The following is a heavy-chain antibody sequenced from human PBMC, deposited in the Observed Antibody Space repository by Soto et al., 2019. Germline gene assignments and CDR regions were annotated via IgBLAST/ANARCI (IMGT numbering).Heavy chain of an antibody. CDR1: GGSISSGGFY. D-gene: IGHD2-2*01. CDR2: IYYSGST. J-gene: IGHJ4*02. Sequence: QVQLQESGPGLVKPSQTLSLTCTVSGGSISSGGFYWNWIRQRPGKGLEWIGYIYYSGSTYHNPSLKSRLAISADTSANQFSLSLSSVTAADTAVYYCARGRRDCSGTPCRGQFDLWGQGALVTVSS. CDR3: ARGRRDCSGTPCRGQFDL. V-gene: IGHV4-31*03.